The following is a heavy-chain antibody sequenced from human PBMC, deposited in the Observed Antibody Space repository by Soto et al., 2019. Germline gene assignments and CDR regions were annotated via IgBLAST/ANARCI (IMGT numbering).Heavy chain of an antibody. V-gene: IGHV4-31*03. CDR3: AREHDYSIRWFDP. Sequence: PSETLSLTCTVSGGSISSGGYYWSWIRQHPGKGLEWIGYIYYSGSTYYNPSLKSRVTISVDTSKNQFSLKLSSVTAADTAVYYCAREHDYSIRWFDPWGQGTLVTVSS. CDR2: IYYSGST. J-gene: IGHJ5*02. D-gene: IGHD4-4*01. CDR1: GGSISSGGYY.